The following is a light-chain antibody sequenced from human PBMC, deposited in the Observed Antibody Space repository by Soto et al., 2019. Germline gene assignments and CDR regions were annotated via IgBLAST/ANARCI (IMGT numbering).Light chain of an antibody. J-gene: IGLJ1*01. CDR2: DVS. Sequence: QSALTQPASVSGSPGQSITISCTGTSSDVGGYDSFSWYQQHPGKAPKLMIYDVSNRPSGVSNRFSGSKSGNTASLTISGLQAEAEADYYCSSYTSSSTRVFGTGTKLTVL. CDR1: SSDVGGYDS. V-gene: IGLV2-14*01. CDR3: SSYTSSSTRV.